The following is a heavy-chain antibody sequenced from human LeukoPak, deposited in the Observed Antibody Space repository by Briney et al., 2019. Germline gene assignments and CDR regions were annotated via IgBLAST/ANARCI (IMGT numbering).Heavy chain of an antibody. J-gene: IGHJ4*02. CDR2: INPNSGGT. CDR3: ATLSAWLVGDFDY. D-gene: IGHD6-19*01. V-gene: IGHV1-2*02. Sequence: GASVKVSCKASGYTFTGYYMHWVRQAPGQGLEWMGWINPNSGGTNYAQKFQGRVTMTRDTSISTAYMELGRLRSDDTAVYYCATLSAWLVGDFDYWGQGTLVTVSS. CDR1: GYTFTGYY.